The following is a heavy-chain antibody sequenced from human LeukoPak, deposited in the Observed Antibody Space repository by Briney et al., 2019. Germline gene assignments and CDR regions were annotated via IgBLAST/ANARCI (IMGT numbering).Heavy chain of an antibody. CDR1: GFTFSTFS. V-gene: IGHV3-48*04. Sequence: GGSLRLSCADSGFTFSTFSMNWVRQAPGKGLEWVAYISSRSSSIHYADSVKGRFTISRDNAKNSLYLQIDSLRAEDTAVYYCARDPYSGSYVDYYYYYYMDVWGKGTTVTISS. D-gene: IGHD6-13*01. CDR2: ISSRSSSI. CDR3: ARDPYSGSYVDYYYYYYMDV. J-gene: IGHJ6*03.